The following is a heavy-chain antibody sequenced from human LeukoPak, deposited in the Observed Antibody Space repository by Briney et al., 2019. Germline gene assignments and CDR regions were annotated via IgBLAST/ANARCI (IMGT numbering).Heavy chain of an antibody. D-gene: IGHD6-25*01. V-gene: IGHV3-23*01. CDR2: ISGSGGST. CDR1: GFTFSSYA. CDR3: AKEIGAAVYFDY. Sequence: GGSLRLSCAASGFTFSSYAMSWVRQAPGKGLEWVSAISGSGGSTNYADSVKGRFTISRDNSKNTAYLQMNSLRVEDTAVYYCAKEIGAAVYFDYWSQGTLVTVSS. J-gene: IGHJ4*02.